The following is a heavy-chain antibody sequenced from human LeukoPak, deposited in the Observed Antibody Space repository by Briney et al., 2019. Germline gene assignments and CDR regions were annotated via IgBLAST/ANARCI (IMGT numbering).Heavy chain of an antibody. Sequence: ASVKVSCKASGYTFTSYDVNWVRQATGQGLEWMGWINPNSDNTDYAQRFQGRVTFTRNTSINTAYMELTGLRSEDTAVYYCAIGAVGFDYWGQGTLVTVSS. CDR2: INPNSDNT. J-gene: IGHJ4*02. D-gene: IGHD2-2*01. V-gene: IGHV1-8*03. CDR1: GYTFTSYD. CDR3: AIGAVGFDY.